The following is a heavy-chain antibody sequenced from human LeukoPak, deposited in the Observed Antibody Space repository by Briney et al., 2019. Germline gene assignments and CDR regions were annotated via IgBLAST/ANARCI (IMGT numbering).Heavy chain of an antibody. J-gene: IGHJ4*02. CDR1: GLTFSSYT. V-gene: IGHV3-21*01. Sequence: GGSLRLSCGASGLTFSSYTMNWVRQAPGKGLEWVSSISSSSRNIHYAESVKGRFTISRDNAKNSLYLQMNSLRAEDTAVYYCASVRGYSYGYSFDYWGQGTLVAASS. CDR3: ASVRGYSYGYSFDY. D-gene: IGHD5-18*01. CDR2: ISSSSRNI.